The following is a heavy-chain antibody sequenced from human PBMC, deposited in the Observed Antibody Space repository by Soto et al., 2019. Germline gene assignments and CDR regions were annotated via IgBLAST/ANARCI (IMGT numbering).Heavy chain of an antibody. CDR2: IYYSGST. CDR1: GGSISSYY. Sequence: SETLSLTCTVSGGSISSYYWRWIRQPPGKGLEWIGYIYYSGSTNYNPSLKSRVTISVDTSTNQFTLKPSSVTGADTAVYYCARGTRYLDGVIKTYYYHGMDVWGQGTTDTIS. V-gene: IGHV4-59*01. J-gene: IGHJ6*02. CDR3: ARGTRYLDGVIKTYYYHGMDV. D-gene: IGHD3-9*01.